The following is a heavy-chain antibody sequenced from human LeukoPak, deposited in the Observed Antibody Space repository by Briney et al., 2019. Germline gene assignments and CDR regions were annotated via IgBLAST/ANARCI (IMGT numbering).Heavy chain of an antibody. CDR3: ARGYCSGGSCYSGWFDP. CDR2: YNPGDSDT. CDR1: GYSFTSYW. Sequence: GESLQISCKGSGYSFTSYWIGWGRQLPGKGLEGRGTYNPGDSDTRYSPSFQGQVTISADKSISTAYLQWSSLKASDTAMYYCARGYCSGGSCYSGWFDPWGQGTLVTVSS. V-gene: IGHV5-51*01. J-gene: IGHJ5*02. D-gene: IGHD2-15*01.